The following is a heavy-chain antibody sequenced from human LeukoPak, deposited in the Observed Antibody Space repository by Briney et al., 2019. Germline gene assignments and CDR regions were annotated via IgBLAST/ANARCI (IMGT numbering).Heavy chain of an antibody. CDR3: ARGPLYSSGFTLYNWFDP. Sequence: IPSETLSLTCAVYGGSFSGYYWSWIRQPPGKGLEWIGEINHRGSTNYNPSLKSRVTISVDTSKNQFSLKLSSVTAADTAVYYCARGPLYSSGFTLYNWFDPWGQGTLVTVSS. CDR2: INHRGST. D-gene: IGHD6-19*01. J-gene: IGHJ5*02. V-gene: IGHV4-34*01. CDR1: GGSFSGYY.